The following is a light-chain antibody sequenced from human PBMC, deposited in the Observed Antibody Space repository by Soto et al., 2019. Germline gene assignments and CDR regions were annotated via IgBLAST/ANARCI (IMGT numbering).Light chain of an antibody. CDR1: TGAVTSGYY. CDR2: STN. CDR3: LLYFGGAPV. V-gene: IGLV7-43*01. J-gene: IGLJ1*01. Sequence: QAVVTQEPSLTVSPGGTVTLTCASSTGAVTSGYYPNWFQQKPGQAPRALIYSTNNKYSWTPARFSGSLLGGKAALTLSGVQPEDEAEYYCLLYFGGAPVFGTGTKLTVL.